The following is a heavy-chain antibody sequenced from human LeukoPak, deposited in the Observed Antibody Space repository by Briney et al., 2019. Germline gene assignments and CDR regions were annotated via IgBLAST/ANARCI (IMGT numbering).Heavy chain of an antibody. CDR2: INPNSGGT. CDR3: ARVGEEITGTLDY. D-gene: IGHD1-7*01. Sequence: ASVKVSCKASGYTFTGYYMHWVRQAPGQGLEWMGWINPNSGGTNYAQKFQGRVTMTRDTSISTAYMELSRLRSDDTAVYYCARVGEEITGTLDYWGQGTLVSVSS. V-gene: IGHV1-2*02. CDR1: GYTFTGYY. J-gene: IGHJ4*02.